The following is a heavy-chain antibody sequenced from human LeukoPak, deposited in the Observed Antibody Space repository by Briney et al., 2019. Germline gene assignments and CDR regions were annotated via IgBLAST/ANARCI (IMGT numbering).Heavy chain of an antibody. V-gene: IGHV3-66*02. CDR3: ARISGYSYVPYYFDY. J-gene: IGHJ4*02. CDR2: IYSGGST. CDR1: GFTVSSNY. Sequence: GGSLRLSCAASGFTVSSNYMSWVRQAPGEGLEWVSVIYSGGSTYYADSVKGRFTISRDNSKNTLYLQMNSLRAEDTAVYYCARISGYSYVPYYFDYWGQGTLVTVSS. D-gene: IGHD5-18*01.